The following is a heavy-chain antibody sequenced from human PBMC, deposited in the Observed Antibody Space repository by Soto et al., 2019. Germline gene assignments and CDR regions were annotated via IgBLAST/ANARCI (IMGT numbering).Heavy chain of an antibody. CDR1: GFTFSSYA. J-gene: IGHJ6*02. CDR3: ATLVVVAATKDV. V-gene: IGHV3-23*01. Sequence: QSGGSLRLSCAASGFTFSSYAMSWVRQAPGKGLEWVSAISGSGGSTYYADSVKGRFTISRDNSKNTLYLQMNSLRAEDTAVYYCATLVVVAATKDVWGQGTTVTVSS. CDR2: ISGSGGST. D-gene: IGHD2-15*01.